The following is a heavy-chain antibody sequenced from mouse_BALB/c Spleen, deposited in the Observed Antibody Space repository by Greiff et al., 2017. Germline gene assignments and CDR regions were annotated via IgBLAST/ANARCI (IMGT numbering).Heavy chain of an antibody. CDR2: IWGDGST. Sequence: VQLVESGPGLVAPSQSLSITCTVSGFSLTGYGVNWVRQPPGKGLEWLGMIWGDGSTDYNSALKSRLSISKDNSKSQVFLKMNSLQTDDTARYYCARDRGNYDYDGYAMDYWGQGTSVTVSS. CDR1: GFSLTGYG. D-gene: IGHD2-4*01. V-gene: IGHV2-6-7*01. J-gene: IGHJ4*01. CDR3: ARDRGNYDYDGYAMDY.